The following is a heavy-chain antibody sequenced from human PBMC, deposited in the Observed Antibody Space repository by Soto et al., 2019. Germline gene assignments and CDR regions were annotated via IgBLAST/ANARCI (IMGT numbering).Heavy chain of an antibody. CDR3: ARALPETWIQLWPDAFDI. Sequence: PGGSLRLSCAASGFTFSSYEMNWVRQAPGKGLEWVSYISSSGSTIYYADSVKGRFTISRDNAKNSLYLQMNSLRAEDTAVYYCARALPETWIQLWPDAFDIWGQGTMVTVSS. CDR2: ISSSGSTI. CDR1: GFTFSSYE. D-gene: IGHD5-18*01. J-gene: IGHJ3*02. V-gene: IGHV3-48*03.